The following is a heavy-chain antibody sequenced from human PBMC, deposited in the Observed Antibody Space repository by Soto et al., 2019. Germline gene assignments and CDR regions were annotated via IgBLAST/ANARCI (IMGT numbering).Heavy chain of an antibody. D-gene: IGHD5-12*01. J-gene: IGHJ4*02. CDR2: ISYDGSNK. Sequence: VQLLESGGGLVQPGGSLRLSCAASGFTFSSYAMSWVRQAPGKGLEWVAVISYDGSNKYYPDSVKGRFTISRDNSKNTLYLQMNSLSAEDTAVYYCARDQGGEGYNYWDYWGQGTLVTVSS. CDR1: GFTFSSYA. CDR3: ARDQGGEGYNYWDY. V-gene: IGHV3-30-3*01.